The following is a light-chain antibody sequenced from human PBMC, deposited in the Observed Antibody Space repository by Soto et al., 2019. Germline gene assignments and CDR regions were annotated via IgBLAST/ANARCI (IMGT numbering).Light chain of an antibody. CDR2: EVS. V-gene: IGLV2-8*01. CDR3: SSYAGSHNWV. Sequence: QSALTQPPSASGSPGQSVTISCTGTSTDVGACNYVSWYQQHPGKAPKLLIYEVSKRPSGVPDRFSGSKSGNTASLTVSGLQAEDEADYYCSSYAGSHNWVFGGGTKLTVL. J-gene: IGLJ3*02. CDR1: STDVGACNY.